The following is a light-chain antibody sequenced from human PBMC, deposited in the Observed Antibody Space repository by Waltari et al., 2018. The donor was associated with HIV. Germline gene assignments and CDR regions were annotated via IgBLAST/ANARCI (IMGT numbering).Light chain of an antibody. J-gene: IGLJ2*01. CDR3: AAYAGNNIVI. V-gene: IGLV2-8*01. CDR1: SSDIGYFNY. Sequence: QSALTQPPSAFGSPGQSVTASCTATSSDIGYFNYVSWYQQHPGKAPKLVIYDVNKRPSGVPNRFSASKSGTTASLTVSGLLAEDEADYYCAAYAGNNIVIFGGGTKVTV. CDR2: DVN.